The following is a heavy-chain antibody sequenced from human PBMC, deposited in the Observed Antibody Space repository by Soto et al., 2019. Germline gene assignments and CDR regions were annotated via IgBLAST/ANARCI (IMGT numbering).Heavy chain of an antibody. Sequence: ASVKVSCKASGYTFTGYYMHWVRQAPGQGLEWMGWINPNSGGTNYAQKFQGRVTMTRDTSISTAYMELSRLRSDDTAVYYCARSRPNTRIAAAGTVTPYYFDYWGQGTLVTV. V-gene: IGHV1-2*02. CDR1: GYTFTGYY. CDR3: ARSRPNTRIAAAGTVTPYYFDY. J-gene: IGHJ4*02. D-gene: IGHD6-13*01. CDR2: INPNSGGT.